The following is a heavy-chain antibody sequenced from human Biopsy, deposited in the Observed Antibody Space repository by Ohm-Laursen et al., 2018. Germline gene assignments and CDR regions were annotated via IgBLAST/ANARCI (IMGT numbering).Heavy chain of an antibody. CDR1: GKTFSDYQ. D-gene: IGHD2/OR15-2a*01. Sequence: TLSFTCTVFGKTFSDYQWSWIRQPPGKGLEWIGQINQAGTTNYNPSLKSRVSISADASKYEFSLRLTSVTAADTAVYLYGNEVHGRDYWGLGAQVTVSS. CDR3: GNEVHGRDY. CDR2: INQAGTT. J-gene: IGHJ4*02. V-gene: IGHV4-34*08.